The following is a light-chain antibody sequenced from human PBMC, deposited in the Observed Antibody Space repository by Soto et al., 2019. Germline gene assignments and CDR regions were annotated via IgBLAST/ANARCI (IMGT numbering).Light chain of an antibody. CDR1: GSVVGSYNL. CDR3: CSYADSSRTLV. CDR2: EDT. Sequence: QSALTQSASVSGSPGQSITISCTGTGSVVGSYNLVSWYQQVPGKAPKLMVYEDTKRPSGVSNRFSGSKSGNSASLTISGLQAEDEADYYCCSYADSSRTLVFGGGTKLTVL. V-gene: IGLV2-23*01. J-gene: IGLJ2*01.